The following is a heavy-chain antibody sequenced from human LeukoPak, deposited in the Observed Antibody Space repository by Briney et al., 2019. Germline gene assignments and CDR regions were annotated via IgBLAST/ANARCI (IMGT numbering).Heavy chain of an antibody. CDR3: ARGSDTAMVPLSY. Sequence: GGSLRLSCAASGFTFSDYYMSWIRQAPGKGLEWVSYISSSGSTIYYADSVKGRFTISRDNAKNSLYLQMDSLRAEDTAVYYCARGSDTAMVPLSYWGQGTLVTVSS. V-gene: IGHV3-11*01. D-gene: IGHD5-18*01. J-gene: IGHJ4*02. CDR2: ISSSGSTI. CDR1: GFTFSDYY.